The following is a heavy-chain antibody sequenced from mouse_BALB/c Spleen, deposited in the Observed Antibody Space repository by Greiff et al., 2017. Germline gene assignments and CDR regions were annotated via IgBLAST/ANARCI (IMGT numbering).Heavy chain of an antibody. J-gene: IGHJ1*01. CDR2: IYYSGTI. CDR3: ARDRYGSSYWYFDV. CDR1: GISITTGNYR. V-gene: IGHV3-5*02. Sequence: EVQLQQSGPGLVKPSQTVSLTCTVTGISITTGNYRWSWIRQFPGNKLEWIGYIYYSGTITYNPSLTSRTTITRDTSKNQFFLEMNSLTAEDTATYYCARDRYGSSYWYFDVWGAGTTVTVSS. D-gene: IGHD1-1*01.